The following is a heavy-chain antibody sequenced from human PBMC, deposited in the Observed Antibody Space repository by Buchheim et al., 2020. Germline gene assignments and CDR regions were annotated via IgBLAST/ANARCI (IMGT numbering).Heavy chain of an antibody. Sequence: EVQLLESGGGLVQPGGSLRLSCAASGFTFSSYAMSWVRQAPGKGLEWVSAISGSGGSTYYADSVKGRFTISRDNSKNTLYLQMNSLRAEETAVYYCAKDGYSYGYRVRSYYGIDVWGQGTT. CDR3: AKDGYSYGYRVRSYYGIDV. D-gene: IGHD5-18*01. V-gene: IGHV3-23*01. J-gene: IGHJ6*02. CDR2: ISGSGGST. CDR1: GFTFSSYA.